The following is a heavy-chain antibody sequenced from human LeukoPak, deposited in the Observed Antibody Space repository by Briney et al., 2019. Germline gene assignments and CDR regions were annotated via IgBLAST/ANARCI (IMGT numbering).Heavy chain of an antibody. Sequence: PSETLSLTCTVSGYSISSGYYWGWIRQPPGKGLEWIGIIYHSGRADYNPSLKSRVTISEDTSKNQFSLKPSSVTAADTAVYYCARDYYDSSGYYGDDAFDIWGQGTMVTVSS. V-gene: IGHV4-38-2*02. CDR3: ARDYYDSSGYYGDDAFDI. J-gene: IGHJ3*02. CDR1: GYSISSGYY. D-gene: IGHD3-22*01. CDR2: IYHSGRA.